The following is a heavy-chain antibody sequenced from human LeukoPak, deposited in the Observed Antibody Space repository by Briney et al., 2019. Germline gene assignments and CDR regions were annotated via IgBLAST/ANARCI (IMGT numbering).Heavy chain of an antibody. CDR3: ARVDSSGWTPFDY. CDR1: GGTFSSYA. V-gene: IGHV1-69*06. Sequence: GASVKVSCKASGGTFSSYAISWVRQAPGQGLEWMGGIIPIFGTANYAQKFQGRVTITADRSTSTAYMELSSLRSEDTAVYYCARVDSSGWTPFDYWGQGTLVTVSS. D-gene: IGHD6-19*01. J-gene: IGHJ4*02. CDR2: IIPIFGTA.